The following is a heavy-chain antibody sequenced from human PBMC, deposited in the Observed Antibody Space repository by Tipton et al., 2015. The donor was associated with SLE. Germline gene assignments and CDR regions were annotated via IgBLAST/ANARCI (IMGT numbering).Heavy chain of an antibody. CDR3: AREKVIEPGATQAFDI. CDR2: INHSGST. D-gene: IGHD2-2*01. J-gene: IGHJ3*02. CDR1: GGSFNAYY. Sequence: TLSLTCAVYGGSFNAYYWSWIRQPPGKGPEWIGEINHSGSTNYNPPLKSRVTISVDKSNNQFSLKMTSVTAADTAVYYCAREKVIEPGATQAFDIWGQGTMVTVSS. V-gene: IGHV4-34*01.